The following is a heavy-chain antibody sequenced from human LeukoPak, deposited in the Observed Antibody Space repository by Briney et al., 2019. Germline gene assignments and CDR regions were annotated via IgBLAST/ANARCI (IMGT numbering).Heavy chain of an antibody. Sequence: ASVKVSCKASGYTFTSYGISWVRQAPGQGLEWMGWISAYNGNTNYAQKLQGRVTMTTDTSTSTAYMELRSLRSDDTAVYYCAREGGVVVTPYYFDYWGQGTLVTVSS. CDR3: AREGGVVVTPYYFDY. CDR1: GYTFTSYG. V-gene: IGHV1-18*01. D-gene: IGHD3-22*01. J-gene: IGHJ4*02. CDR2: ISAYNGNT.